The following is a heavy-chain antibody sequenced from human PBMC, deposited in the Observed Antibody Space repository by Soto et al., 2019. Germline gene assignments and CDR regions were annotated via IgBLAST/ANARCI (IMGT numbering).Heavy chain of an antibody. D-gene: IGHD1-26*01. CDR3: ATGTLDTGSYYYGMDV. CDR2: INPSGGST. Sequence: GASVKVSCKASGYTFTSYYMHWVRQAPGQGLEWVGIINPSGGSTNYAQKFQGRVTMTRDTSTSTVYMELSSLRSEDTAVYYCATGTLDTGSYYYGMDVWGQGTTVTVSS. V-gene: IGHV1-46*01. J-gene: IGHJ6*02. CDR1: GYTFTSYY.